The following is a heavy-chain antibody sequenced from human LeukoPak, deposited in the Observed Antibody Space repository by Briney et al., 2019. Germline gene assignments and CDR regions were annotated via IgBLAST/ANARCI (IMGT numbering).Heavy chain of an antibody. CDR2: IYTSGST. CDR1: GGSVSGHY. V-gene: IGHV4-4*07. CDR3: AQDSHYYYYMDV. Sequence: SETLSLTCSVYGGSVSGHYWSWVRQPPGKGLEWIGRIYTSGSTNYNPSLKSRVTMSVDTSKNQFSLKLSSVTAADTAVYYCAQDSHYYYYMDVWGKGTTVTVSS. J-gene: IGHJ6*03.